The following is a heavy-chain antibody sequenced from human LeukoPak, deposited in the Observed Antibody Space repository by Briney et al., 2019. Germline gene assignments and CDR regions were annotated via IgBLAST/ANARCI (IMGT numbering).Heavy chain of an antibody. Sequence: GGSLRLSCAASGFTFSSYWMSWVRQAPGEGLEWVANIKQEGSEKYYVDSVKGRFTISRDNAKNSLYLQMNSLRAEDTAVYYCAREGAGELSPHDYWGQGTLVTVSS. V-gene: IGHV3-7*01. CDR2: IKQEGSEK. CDR3: AREGAGELSPHDY. J-gene: IGHJ4*02. D-gene: IGHD3-16*02. CDR1: GFTFSSYW.